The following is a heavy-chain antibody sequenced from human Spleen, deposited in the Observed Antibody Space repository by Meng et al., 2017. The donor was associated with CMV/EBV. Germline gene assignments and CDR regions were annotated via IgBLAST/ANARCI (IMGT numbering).Heavy chain of an antibody. V-gene: IGHV3-53*01. CDR2: IYSGGST. D-gene: IGHD3-22*01. CDR1: GFTVSSNY. J-gene: IGHJ4*02. CDR3: ARDAYDSSGYYVGN. Sequence: GGSMRLSCAAAGFTVSSNYMSWVRQAPGKGLEWVSVIYSGGSTYYADSVKGRFTISRDNSKNTLYLHLNSLRAEDTAVYYCARDAYDSSGYYVGNWGQGTLVTVSS.